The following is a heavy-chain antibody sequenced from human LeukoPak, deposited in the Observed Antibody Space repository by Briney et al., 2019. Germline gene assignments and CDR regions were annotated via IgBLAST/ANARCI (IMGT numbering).Heavy chain of an antibody. J-gene: IGHJ4*02. Sequence: ASVKVSCKASGYTFTGYYMHWVRQAPGQGLEWMGRINPNSGGTNYAQKVQGRVTMTRDTSISTAYMGLSRLRSDDTAVYYCARVLYDFWSGYYTGFGHWGQGTLVTVSS. CDR1: GYTFTGYY. CDR3: ARVLYDFWSGYYTGFGH. CDR2: INPNSGGT. D-gene: IGHD3-3*01. V-gene: IGHV1-2*06.